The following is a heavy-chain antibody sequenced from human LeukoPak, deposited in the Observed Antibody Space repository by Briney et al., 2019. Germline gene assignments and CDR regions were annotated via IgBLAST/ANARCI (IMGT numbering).Heavy chain of an antibody. CDR1: GGSFSGYC. J-gene: IGHJ6*03. CDR2: MSHSGST. CDR3: ARGGITAASRLGLGYYMDV. D-gene: IGHD2-2*01. Sequence: SETLSLTCAVYGGSFSGYCWSWIRQPPGKGLEWIGEMSHSGSTNYNPSLKSRVTISVHTSKNQFSLKLSSVTAADTAVYYCARGGITAASRLGLGYYMDVWVKGTTVTVSS. V-gene: IGHV4-34*01.